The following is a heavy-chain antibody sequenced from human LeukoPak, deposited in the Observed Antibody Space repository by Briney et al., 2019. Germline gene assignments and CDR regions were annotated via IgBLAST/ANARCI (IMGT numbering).Heavy chain of an antibody. CDR3: ARVVEYYYDSSGYYRYWYFDL. J-gene: IGHJ2*01. V-gene: IGHV4-4*07. CDR2: IYTSGST. Sequence: SETLPLTCTVSGGSISSYYWSWIRQPAGKGLEWIGRIYTSGSTNYNPSPKSRVTMSVDTSKNQFSLKLSSVTAADTAVYYCARVVEYYYDSSGYYRYWYFDLWGRGTLVTVSS. CDR1: GGSISSYY. D-gene: IGHD3-22*01.